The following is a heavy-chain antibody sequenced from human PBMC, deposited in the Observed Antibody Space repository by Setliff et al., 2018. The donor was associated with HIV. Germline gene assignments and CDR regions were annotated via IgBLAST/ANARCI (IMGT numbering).Heavy chain of an antibody. D-gene: IGHD2-21*01. V-gene: IGHV3-23*03. CDR1: GFTVSSSY. CDR2: IYTDDSNT. CDR3: AKHFLLWSNAFHI. J-gene: IGHJ3*02. Sequence: GGSLRLSCEASGFTVSSSYMAWVRQAPGKGLEWVSTIYTDDSNTYYAESVKGRFTISRDNSKNTLYLQMNSLRAEDTAVYYCAKHFLLWSNAFHIWGQGTMVTVSS.